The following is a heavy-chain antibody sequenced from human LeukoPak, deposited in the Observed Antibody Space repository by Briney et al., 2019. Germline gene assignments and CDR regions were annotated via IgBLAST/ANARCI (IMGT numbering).Heavy chain of an antibody. CDR2: ISSSGGTI. CDR1: GFTFSDFY. Sequence: PGGSLRLSCAASGFTFSDFYMGWIRQSPGKGLEWVSYISSSGGTIYYADSVKGRFTISRDNAKNSLLLQMNSLRAEDTAVYYCAKGGSRLFPDIWGQGTMVTVSS. D-gene: IGHD3-3*01. V-gene: IGHV3-11*04. J-gene: IGHJ3*02. CDR3: AKGGSRLFPDI.